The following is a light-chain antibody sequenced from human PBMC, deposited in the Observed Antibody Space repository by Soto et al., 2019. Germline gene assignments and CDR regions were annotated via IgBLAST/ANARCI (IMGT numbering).Light chain of an antibody. CDR3: QQRNVWPPIT. V-gene: IGKV3D-11*03. Sequence: SLTVSPGGTVTLTCGSSTGAVTNGHYPYWFQQKSGKPPRLVIYDSTLRANGVPDRFGGSRSGTEFTLTINSLEPEDFAVYYCQQRNVWPPITFGQGTRLEIK. CDR2: DST. J-gene: IGKJ5*01. CDR1: TGAVTN.